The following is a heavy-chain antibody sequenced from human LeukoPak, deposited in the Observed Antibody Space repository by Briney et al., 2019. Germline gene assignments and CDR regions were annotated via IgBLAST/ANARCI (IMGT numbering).Heavy chain of an antibody. J-gene: IGHJ6*02. CDR3: ARDGKSAAMDYYGMDV. CDR1: GFTFSDYY. D-gene: IGHD2-2*01. Sequence: PGGSLRLSCAASGFTFSDYYMTWIRQAPGKGLEWVSYISSSSRYTNYADSVKGRVTISRDNAKNTLYLQMNSLRAEDTAVYYCARDGKSAAMDYYGMDVWGQGTTVTVSS. V-gene: IGHV3-11*06. CDR2: ISSSSRYT.